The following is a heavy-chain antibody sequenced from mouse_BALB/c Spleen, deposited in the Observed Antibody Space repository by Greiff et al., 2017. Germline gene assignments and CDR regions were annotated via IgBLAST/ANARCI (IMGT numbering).Heavy chain of an antibody. Sequence: QVQLKQPGAELVKPGASVKLSCKASGYTFTSYYMYWVKQRPGQGLEWIGGINPSNGGTNFNEKFKSKATLTVDKSSSTAYMQLSSLTSEDSAVYYCTRSDYGYFYYAMDYWGQGTSVTVSS. CDR3: TRSDYGYFYYAMDY. CDR1: GYTFTSYY. CDR2: INPSNGGT. D-gene: IGHD1-2*01. J-gene: IGHJ4*01. V-gene: IGHV1S81*02.